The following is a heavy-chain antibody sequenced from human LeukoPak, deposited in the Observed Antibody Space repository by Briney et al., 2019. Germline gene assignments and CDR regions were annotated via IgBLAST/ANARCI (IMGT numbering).Heavy chain of an antibody. V-gene: IGHV1-69*05. CDR1: GGTFSSYA. D-gene: IGHD3-3*01. CDR3: ARGRPKDFWSGYLGY. Sequence: SVKVSCKASGGTFSSYAISWVRQAPGQGLEWTGGIIPIFGTANYAQKFQGRVTITTDESTSTAYMELSSLRSEDTAVYYCARGRPKDFWSGYLGYWGQGTLVTVSS. CDR2: IIPIFGTA. J-gene: IGHJ4*02.